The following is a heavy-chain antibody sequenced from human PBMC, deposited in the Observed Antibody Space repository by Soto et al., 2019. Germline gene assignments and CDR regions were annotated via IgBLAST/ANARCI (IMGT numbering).Heavy chain of an antibody. J-gene: IGHJ4*02. CDR3: ARGYGRNFDY. CDR1: GGSISSGGYS. D-gene: IGHD5-18*01. Sequence: PSETLSLTCAVSGGSISSGGYSWSWIRQPPGKGLEWIGYIYHSGSTYYNPPLKSRVTISVDTSKNQFSLKLSSVTAADTAVYYWARGYGRNFDYWGQGTLVTVSS. CDR2: IYHSGST. V-gene: IGHV4-30-2*01.